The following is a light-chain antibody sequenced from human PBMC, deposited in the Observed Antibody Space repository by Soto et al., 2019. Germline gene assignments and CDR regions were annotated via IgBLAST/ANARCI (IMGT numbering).Light chain of an antibody. J-gene: IGLJ1*01. CDR2: IGD. CDR3: AAWDDNLNAYV. CDR1: SSNIGSEY. Sequence: QSVLTQPPSASGTPGQRVTISCSGSSSNIGSEYVVWYQHLPGTAPKLLIYIGDQRASGVSDRFSASKSGTSASLAISGLRSDDEADYYCAAWDDNLNAYVFGSGTKLTVL. V-gene: IGLV1-47*02.